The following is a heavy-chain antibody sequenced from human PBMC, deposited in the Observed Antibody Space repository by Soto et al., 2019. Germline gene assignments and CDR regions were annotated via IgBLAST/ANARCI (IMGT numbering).Heavy chain of an antibody. J-gene: IGHJ4*02. CDR1: GYSVSSGDFY. V-gene: IGHV4-31*03. CDR2: IDTTGGD. D-gene: IGHD6-19*01. Sequence: QVQLKESGPGLVKPSQTLSLTCSVSGYSVSSGDFYWSWIRQHPGKGLEWLGFIDTTGGDNYNPYVNGRLNILIDTSNNQFSLRLNSVTAADTAVYYSATGQVAGPQANAAYLEYWGLVLLVTVSS. CDR3: ATGQVAGPQANAAYLEY.